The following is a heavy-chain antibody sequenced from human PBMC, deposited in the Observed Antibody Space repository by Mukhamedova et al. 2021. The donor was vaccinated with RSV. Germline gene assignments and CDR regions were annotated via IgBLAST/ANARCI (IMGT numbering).Heavy chain of an antibody. CDR3: ARGGAALIRPLSY. V-gene: IGHV4-30-2*04. J-gene: IGHJ4*02. Sequence: YYNPSLKSRVTISVDTSKNEYSLNLTSVTAADTAVYYCARGGAALIRPLSYWGQGTPVTVAS. D-gene: IGHD3-16*01.